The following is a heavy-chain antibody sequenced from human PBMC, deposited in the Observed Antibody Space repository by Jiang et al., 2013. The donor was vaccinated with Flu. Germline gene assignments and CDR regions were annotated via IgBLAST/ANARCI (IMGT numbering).Heavy chain of an antibody. CDR1: GGSISVYY. CDR2: IYYSGTT. J-gene: IGHJ4*02. V-gene: IGHV4-59*01. Sequence: GSGLVKPSETLSLTCTVSGGSISVYYWSWIRQPPGKGLEWLGSIYYSGTTNYNPSLKSRVTISVDTSKNQFSLNLNSVTAADTALYYCARAPIIAAAAYFDYWGQGTLV. CDR3: ARAPIIAAAAYFDY. D-gene: IGHD6-13*01.